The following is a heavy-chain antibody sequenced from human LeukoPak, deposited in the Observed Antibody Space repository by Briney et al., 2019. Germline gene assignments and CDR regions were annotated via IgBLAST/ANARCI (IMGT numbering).Heavy chain of an antibody. Sequence: PGGPLRLSCAASGFTFTNAWMTWVRQAPGKGLEWVGRIKSNLDGGTADYAAPVKGRFTVSRQDSTKTLHLQMNSLEAEDTAVYYCTIDPVGISGFDHWGRGTLVTVSS. CDR3: TIDPVGISGFDH. D-gene: IGHD2-21*01. J-gene: IGHJ4*02. CDR1: GFTFTNAW. CDR2: IKSNLDGGTA. V-gene: IGHV3-15*01.